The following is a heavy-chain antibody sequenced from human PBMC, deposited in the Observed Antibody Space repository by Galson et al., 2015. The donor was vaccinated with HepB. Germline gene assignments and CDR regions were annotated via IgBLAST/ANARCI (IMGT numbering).Heavy chain of an antibody. CDR2: IRYDGSNK. Sequence: SLRLSCAASGFTFSSYGMHWVRQAPGKGLEWVAFIRYDGSNKYYADSVKGRFTISRDNSKNTLYLQMNSLRAEDTAVYYCAKANSSSWYGVYFDYWGQGTLVTVSS. J-gene: IGHJ4*02. D-gene: IGHD6-13*01. CDR3: AKANSSSWYGVYFDY. CDR1: GFTFSSYG. V-gene: IGHV3-30*02.